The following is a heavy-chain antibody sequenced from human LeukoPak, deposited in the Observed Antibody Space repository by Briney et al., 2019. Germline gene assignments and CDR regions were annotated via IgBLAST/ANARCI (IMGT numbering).Heavy chain of an antibody. CDR2: ISSSSSYI. CDR1: GFTFSSYS. Sequence: GGSLRLSCAASGFTFSSYSMNWVRQAPGKGLEWVSSISSSSSYIYYADSVKGRFTISRDNARNSLYLQMNSLRAEDTAVYYCARALAAAGTSYYYYMDVWGKGTTVTVSS. CDR3: ARALAAAGTSYYYYMDV. V-gene: IGHV3-21*01. D-gene: IGHD6-13*01. J-gene: IGHJ6*03.